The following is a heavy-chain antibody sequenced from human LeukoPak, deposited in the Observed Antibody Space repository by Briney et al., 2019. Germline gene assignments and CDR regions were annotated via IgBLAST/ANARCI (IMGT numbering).Heavy chain of an antibody. V-gene: IGHV3-21*01. D-gene: IGHD3-22*01. Sequence: GGSLRLSCSASGFTFSKYSMNWVRQAPGKGLEWVSSIDSKNYCIYYADSVKGRFTISRDNGENSLYLQMNSLRAEDTAVYYCARDFAVSLLITSYFYYGMDVWGQGTTVTVSS. CDR3: ARDFAVSLLITSYFYYGMDV. CDR2: IDSKNYCI. CDR1: GFTFSKYS. J-gene: IGHJ6*02.